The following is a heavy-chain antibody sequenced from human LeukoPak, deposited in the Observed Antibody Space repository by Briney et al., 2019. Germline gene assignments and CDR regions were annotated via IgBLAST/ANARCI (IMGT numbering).Heavy chain of an antibody. J-gene: IGHJ6*03. D-gene: IGHD3-10*01. CDR3: ARDRRYYYGSGTPLYYYYYMDV. Sequence: GGSLRLSCAASGFTFSSYVMHWVRQAPGKGLEWVAIISYDGSNEYYADSVKGRFTISRDNAKNSLYLQMNSLRAEDTAVYYCARDRRYYYGSGTPLYYYYYMDVWGKGTTVTISS. CDR2: ISYDGSNE. CDR1: GFTFSSYV. V-gene: IGHV3-30*04.